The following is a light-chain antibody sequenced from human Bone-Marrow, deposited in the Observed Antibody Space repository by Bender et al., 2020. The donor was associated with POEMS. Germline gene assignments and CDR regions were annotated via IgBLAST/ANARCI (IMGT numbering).Light chain of an antibody. CDR3: SSYTGTNTVI. CDR1: SSDIGGYKY. V-gene: IGLV2-14*03. Sequence: QSALTQPASVSGSPGQSITISCTGTSSDIGGYKYVSWYQQHPGKAPKLMIYDVSNRPSGVSNRFSGSKSGSTASLTISGLQAEDEGDYYCSSYTGTNTVIFGGGTRLTVL. CDR2: DVS. J-gene: IGLJ2*01.